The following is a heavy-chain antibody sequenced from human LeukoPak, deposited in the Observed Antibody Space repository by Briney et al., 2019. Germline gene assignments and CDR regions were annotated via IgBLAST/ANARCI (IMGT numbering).Heavy chain of an antibody. D-gene: IGHD3-16*01. CDR3: ATADDSKGEAFDI. CDR2: ISYHGSYK. V-gene: IGHV3-30*04. J-gene: IGHJ3*02. Sequence: GGSLRLSCAASGFSFSSYSLHWVRQAPGKGLEWVAVISYHGSYKYYAESVKGRFTISRDNSKNTLYLQLNSLRPEDTAVYYCATADDSKGEAFDIWGQGTMVTFSP. CDR1: GFSFSSYS.